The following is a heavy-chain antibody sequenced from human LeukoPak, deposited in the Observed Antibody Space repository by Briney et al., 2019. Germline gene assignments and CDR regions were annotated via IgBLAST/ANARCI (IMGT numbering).Heavy chain of an antibody. V-gene: IGHV3-30*18. CDR3: AKGGYCSATRCYVGKGMDD. CDR1: GFTFYTYG. J-gene: IGHJ4*02. D-gene: IGHD2-2*01. CDR2: ISHDGSDT. Sequence: GRSLRLSCAASGFTFYTYGMHWLRQAPGKGLEGVAVISHDGSDTYYADSVKGRFTISRDNSKNTVSLQVNSLRAEDTAAYYCAKGGYCSATRCYVGKGMDDWGQGTLVTVSS.